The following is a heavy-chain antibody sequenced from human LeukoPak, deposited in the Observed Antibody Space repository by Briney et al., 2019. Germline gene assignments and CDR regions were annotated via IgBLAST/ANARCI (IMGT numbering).Heavy chain of an antibody. Sequence: PGGSLRLSCTASGFTFSSYSMNWVRQTPGKGLEWVSSISTSSSYIYYADSVKGRFTISRDNARNSLYLQMNTLRAEDTAVYSCATDIYGDHDYWGQGTLVTVSS. D-gene: IGHD4-17*01. CDR2: ISTSSSYI. CDR1: GFTFSSYS. J-gene: IGHJ4*02. V-gene: IGHV3-21*01. CDR3: ATDIYGDHDY.